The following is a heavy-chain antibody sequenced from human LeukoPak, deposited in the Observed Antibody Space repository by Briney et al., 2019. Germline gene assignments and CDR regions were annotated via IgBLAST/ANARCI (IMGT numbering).Heavy chain of an antibody. D-gene: IGHD6-19*01. CDR1: GGTFSSYA. CDR2: IIPIFGTA. Sequence: SVKVSSKASGGTFSSYAISWVRQAPGQGLEWMGGIIPIFGTANYAQRFQGRVTITADESTSTAYMELSSLRSEDTAVYYCARDDSSGYWGQGTLVTVSS. V-gene: IGHV1-69*01. CDR3: ARDDSSGY. J-gene: IGHJ4*02.